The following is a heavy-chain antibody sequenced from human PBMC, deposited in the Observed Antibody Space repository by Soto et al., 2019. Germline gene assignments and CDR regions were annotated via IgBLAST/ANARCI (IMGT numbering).Heavy chain of an antibody. CDR3: ARDRGPSSGYYPYWFDP. V-gene: IGHV1-69*12. Sequence: QVQLVQSGAEVKKPGSSVKVSCKASGGPFSSYAITWVRQAPGQGLEWMGGTIPIFGTANYAQKFQARVTITADESTSTAYMELSSLRSEDTAVYYCARDRGPSSGYYPYWFDPWGQGTLVTVSS. CDR2: TIPIFGTA. J-gene: IGHJ5*02. CDR1: GGPFSSYA. D-gene: IGHD3-22*01.